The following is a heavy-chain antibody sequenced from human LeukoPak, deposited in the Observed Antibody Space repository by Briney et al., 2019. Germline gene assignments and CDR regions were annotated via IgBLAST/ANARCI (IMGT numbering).Heavy chain of an antibody. CDR3: AREESYDSSGYPFDY. D-gene: IGHD3-22*01. CDR2: ISAYNGNT. J-gene: IGHJ4*02. V-gene: IGHV1-18*01. Sequence: ASVKVSCKASGYTFTSYGISWVRQAPGQGLEWMGWISAYNGNTNYAQKLQGRVTMTTDTSTRTAYMELRSLRSDDTAVYYCAREESYDSSGYPFDYWGQGTLVTVSS. CDR1: GYTFTSYG.